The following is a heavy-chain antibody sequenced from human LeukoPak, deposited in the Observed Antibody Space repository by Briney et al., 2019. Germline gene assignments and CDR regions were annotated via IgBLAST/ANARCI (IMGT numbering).Heavy chain of an antibody. Sequence: SETLSLTCTVSGGFITSSSYYWGWIRQPPGKGLEWIGTIYYSGSTNYNPSLKSRVTISVDTSKNQFSLKLSSVTAADTAVYYCARGATGYFYFDYWGQGTLVTVSS. CDR2: IYYSGST. V-gene: IGHV4-39*07. D-gene: IGHD3-9*01. J-gene: IGHJ4*02. CDR3: ARGATGYFYFDY. CDR1: GGFITSSSYY.